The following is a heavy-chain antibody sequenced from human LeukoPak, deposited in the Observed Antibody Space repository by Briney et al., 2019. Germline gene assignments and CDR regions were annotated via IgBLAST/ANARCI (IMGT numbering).Heavy chain of an antibody. CDR1: GGTFSSYA. CDR3: ATDQKIFGVVGNYDAFDI. CDR2: FDPEEGET. Sequence: ASVKVSCKASGGTFSSYAISWVRQAPGQGLEWMGGFDPEEGETIYAQKFQGRVTMTEDTSTDTAYMELSSLRSEDTAVYYCATDQKIFGVVGNYDAFDIWGQGTMVTVSS. D-gene: IGHD3-3*01. J-gene: IGHJ3*02. V-gene: IGHV1-24*01.